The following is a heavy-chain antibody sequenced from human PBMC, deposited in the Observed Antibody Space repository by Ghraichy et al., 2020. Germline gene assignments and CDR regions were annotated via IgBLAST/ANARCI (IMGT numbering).Heavy chain of an antibody. CDR3: ARGGSSSEAGS. V-gene: IGHV3-66*01. Sequence: GESLHISCAASGFTVINNFMTWVRQAPGKVLEWVALIYSGGTTSYADSVKGRFTLSRDSSKNTVYLQMNSLRVDDTSVYYCARGGSSSEAGSWGQGTLVTVSS. J-gene: IGHJ5*02. D-gene: IGHD6-25*01. CDR1: GFTVINNF. CDR2: IYSGGTT.